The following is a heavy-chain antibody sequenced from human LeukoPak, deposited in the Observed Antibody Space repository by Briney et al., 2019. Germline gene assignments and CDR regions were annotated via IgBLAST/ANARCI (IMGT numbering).Heavy chain of an antibody. CDR2: IRYDGSNK. V-gene: IGHV3-30*02. Sequence: GGSLRLSCAASGFTFSSYGMHWVRQAPGKGLEWVAFIRYDGSNKYYADSVKGRFTISRDNSKNTLYLQMNCLRAEDTAVYYCARDRAYYDILTGYYDLVYWGQGTLVTVSS. D-gene: IGHD3-9*01. CDR3: ARDRAYYDILTGYYDLVY. J-gene: IGHJ4*02. CDR1: GFTFSSYG.